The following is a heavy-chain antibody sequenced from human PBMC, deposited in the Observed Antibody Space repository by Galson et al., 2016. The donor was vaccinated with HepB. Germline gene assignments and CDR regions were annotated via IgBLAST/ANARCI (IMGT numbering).Heavy chain of an antibody. CDR2: INPNRGGT. D-gene: IGHD5-18*01. CDR1: GYTFSDYY. J-gene: IGHJ5*02. V-gene: IGHV1-2*02. CDR3: AREKGGSAMATHWFDP. Sequence: SVKVSCKASGYTFSDYYMYWVRQAPGQGLEWMGWINPNRGGTNYAQKFQGRVTMTRDTSINTTYMELSRLRSDDTAVYYCAREKGGSAMATHWFDPWGQGTLVIVSS.